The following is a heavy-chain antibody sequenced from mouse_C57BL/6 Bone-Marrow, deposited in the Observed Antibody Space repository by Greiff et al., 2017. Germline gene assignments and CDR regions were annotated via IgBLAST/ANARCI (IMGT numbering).Heavy chain of an antibody. J-gene: IGHJ3*01. CDR2: IDPSDSYT. V-gene: IGHV1-50*01. CDR1: GYTFTSYW. CDR3: ARSNYGSSLFAY. D-gene: IGHD1-1*01. Sequence: VQLQQPGAELVKPGASVKLSCKASGYTFTSYWMQWVKQRPGQGLEWIGEIDPSDSYTNYNQKFKGKATLTVDTSSRPAYMQLSSLTSEDSAVYYCARSNYGSSLFAYGGQGTLVTVSA.